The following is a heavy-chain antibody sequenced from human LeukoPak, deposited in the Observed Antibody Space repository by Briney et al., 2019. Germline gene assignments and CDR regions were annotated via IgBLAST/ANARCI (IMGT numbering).Heavy chain of an antibody. CDR3: ATDDRDYYYYYMDV. J-gene: IGHJ6*03. CDR2: ISSTGGDI. V-gene: IGHV3-21*01. Sequence: GGSLRLSCAASGFTFSIYGMNWVRQAPGNGLEWVSSISSTGGDIYYADSVRGRFTISRDNAKNSLYLQLNRLRAEDTAVYFCATDDRDYYYYYMDVWGKGTTLTVSS. CDR1: GFTFSIYG. D-gene: IGHD3-10*01.